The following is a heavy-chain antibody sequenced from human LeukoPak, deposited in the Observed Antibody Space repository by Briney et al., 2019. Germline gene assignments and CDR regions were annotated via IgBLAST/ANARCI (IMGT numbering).Heavy chain of an antibody. V-gene: IGHV4-39*07. CDR2: IHHTGST. Sequence: SETLSLTCTVSGGPISSSSYYWGWIRQPPGKGLECIGTIHHTGSTYYNPSLKSRVTISVDTSKNQFSLKLSSVTAADTAVYYCTRDRGDYEVDSWGQGTLVTVSS. J-gene: IGHJ4*02. CDR1: GGPISSSSYY. CDR3: TRDRGDYEVDS. D-gene: IGHD4-17*01.